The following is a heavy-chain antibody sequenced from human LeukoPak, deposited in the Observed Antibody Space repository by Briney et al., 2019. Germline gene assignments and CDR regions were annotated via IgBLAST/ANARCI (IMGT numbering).Heavy chain of an antibody. J-gene: IGHJ6*02. CDR1: GYTFTSYG. D-gene: IGHD3-3*01. CDR3: ASASYNFWSGYSHYGMDV. Sequence: ASVKVSCKASGYTFTSYGISWVRQAPGQGLEWMGWISAYNGNTNYAQKLQGRVTMTTDTSTSTAYMELRSLRSDDTAVYYCASASYNFWSGYSHYGMDVWGQGTTVTVSS. CDR2: ISAYNGNT. V-gene: IGHV1-18*01.